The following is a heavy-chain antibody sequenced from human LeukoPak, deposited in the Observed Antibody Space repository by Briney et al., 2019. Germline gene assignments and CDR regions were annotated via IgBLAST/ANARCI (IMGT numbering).Heavy chain of an antibody. CDR2: ISSSGSTI. V-gene: IGHV3-11*01. D-gene: IGHD3-3*01. J-gene: IGHJ4*02. Sequence: GGSLRLSCAASGFTFSDYYMSWIRQAPGKGLEWVSYISSSGSTIYYADSVKGRFTISRDNAKNSLYLQMNSLRAEDTAVYYCARDLTYYDFWSSYDYWGQGTLVTVSS. CDR3: ARDLTYYDFWSSYDY. CDR1: GFTFSDYY.